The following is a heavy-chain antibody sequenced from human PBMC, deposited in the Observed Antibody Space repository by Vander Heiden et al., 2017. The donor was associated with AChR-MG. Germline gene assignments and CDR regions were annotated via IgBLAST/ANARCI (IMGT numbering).Heavy chain of an antibody. D-gene: IGHD1-26*01. J-gene: IGHJ4*02. CDR3: ARGYSGSYRIDY. V-gene: IGHV3-74*01. CDR2: INRDGSTT. CDR1: GFTFRTYW. Sequence: EVPLVESGGGLVQPWGPLRLSCAASGFTFRTYWLHRLCPAPGKGLVGVSRINRDGSTTTYADSGKGRFTISRDNDKNTLFLQMNRLRAEDTAVYYCARGYSGSYRIDYWGQGTLVTVSS.